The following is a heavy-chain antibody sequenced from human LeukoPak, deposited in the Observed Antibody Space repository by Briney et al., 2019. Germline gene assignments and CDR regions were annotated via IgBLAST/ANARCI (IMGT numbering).Heavy chain of an antibody. J-gene: IGHJ5*02. D-gene: IGHD3-10*01. CDR3: ARDIYYGSGSYFRPVSPNGGTGTYNWFDP. V-gene: IGHV4-61*02. CDR2: IYTSGST. CDR1: GDSISSGNYY. Sequence: SETLSLTCTVSGDSISSGNYYWTWIRQPAGKGLELIGRIYTSGSTSYNPSLKSRVTMSVDTSKNQFSLKLSSVTAADTAVYYCARDIYYGSGSYFRPVSPNGGTGTYNWFDPWGQGTLVTVSS.